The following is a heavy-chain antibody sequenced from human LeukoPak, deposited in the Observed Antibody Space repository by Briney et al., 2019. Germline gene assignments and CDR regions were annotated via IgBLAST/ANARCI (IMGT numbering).Heavy chain of an antibody. CDR2: IYHSGST. CDR3: ARDLLWSGSGPQGGFDP. CDR1: GGSISSSNW. Sequence: SETLSLTCAVSGGSISSSNWWSWVRQPPGKGLEWIGEIYHSGSTNYNPSLKSRVTISVDTSKNQFSLKLRSVTAADTAVYYCARDLLWSGSGPQGGFDPWGQGTLVTVSS. J-gene: IGHJ5*02. D-gene: IGHD3-3*01. V-gene: IGHV4-4*02.